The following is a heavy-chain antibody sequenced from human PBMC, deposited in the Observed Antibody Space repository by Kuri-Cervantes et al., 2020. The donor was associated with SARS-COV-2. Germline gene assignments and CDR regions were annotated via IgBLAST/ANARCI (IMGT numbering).Heavy chain of an antibody. CDR3: ARGFIAARSNHRDAFDI. J-gene: IGHJ3*02. CDR2: IYYSGSA. V-gene: IGHV4-59*01. D-gene: IGHD6-6*01. CDR1: GGSISSYC. Sequence: SETLSLTCPVSGGSISSYCWSWIRQPPGKGLEWIGYIYYSGSANYNPTLKSRVTISVDTSKNQFSLKLSSVTAADTAVYYCARGFIAARSNHRDAFDIWGQGTMVTVSS.